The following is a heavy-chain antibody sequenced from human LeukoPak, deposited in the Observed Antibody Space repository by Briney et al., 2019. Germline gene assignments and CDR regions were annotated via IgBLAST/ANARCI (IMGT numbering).Heavy chain of an antibody. CDR3: ARVLWEYYFDY. Sequence: SETLSLTCTVSGGSISSGSYFWSWIRQPAGKGLEWIGRINTSGSTNYNPSLKSRVTMSVDTSKNQFSLKLNSVTAAETAVYYCARVLWEYYFDYWGQGTLVTVSS. J-gene: IGHJ4*02. D-gene: IGHD1-26*01. V-gene: IGHV4-61*02. CDR2: INTSGST. CDR1: GGSISSGSYF.